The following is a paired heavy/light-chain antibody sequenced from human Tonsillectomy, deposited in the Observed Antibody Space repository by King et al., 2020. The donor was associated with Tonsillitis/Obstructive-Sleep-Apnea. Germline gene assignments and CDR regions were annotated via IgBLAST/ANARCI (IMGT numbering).Heavy chain of an antibody. Sequence: QVQLVQSGAEVKKPGASVKVSCKVPGYTLTELFMHWVRQAPGKGLEWMGGFDPEAGETIYAQKFQGRVTMTEDTSTDTAYMELSSLRSEDTAVYYCTTVISSSSRGNYYYYMDVWGKGTTVTVSS. V-gene: IGHV1-24*01. CDR1: GYTLTELF. CDR2: FDPEAGET. CDR3: TTVISSSSRGNYYYYMDV. J-gene: IGHJ6*03. D-gene: IGHD6-6*01.
Light chain of an antibody. Sequence: SYELTQPPSVSVSPGQTASITCSGDKVGDKYACWYQQKPGQSPVLVIYQNSKRPSGIPERFSGSNSGNTATLTISGTQAMDEADYYCQAWDSNTVIFGGGTKLTVL. V-gene: IGLV3-1*01. CDR1: KVGDKY. CDR3: QAWDSNTVI. J-gene: IGLJ2*01. CDR2: QNS.